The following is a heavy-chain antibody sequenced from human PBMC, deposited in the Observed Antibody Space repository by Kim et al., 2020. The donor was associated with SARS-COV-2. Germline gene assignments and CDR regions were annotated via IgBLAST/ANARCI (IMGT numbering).Heavy chain of an antibody. D-gene: IGHD3-22*01. CDR2: IYSGGNT. Sequence: GSLRLSCAASGYTVTYSYMGWVRQAPGKGLEWVSFIYSGGNTIYADSVKGRLIISRDHSKNTLYLQMNSLRAEDTAVYYFATVVFYYDAGYFKNWGQGTLVIVSS. V-gene: IGHV3-66*01. CDR1: GYTVTYSY. J-gene: IGHJ1*01. CDR3: ATVVFYYDAGYFKN.